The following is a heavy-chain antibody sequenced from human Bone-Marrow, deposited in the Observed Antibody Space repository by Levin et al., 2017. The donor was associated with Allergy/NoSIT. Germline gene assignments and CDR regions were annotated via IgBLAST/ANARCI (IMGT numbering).Heavy chain of an antibody. CDR3: ARGYYYGMDV. CDR2: ISSSGTSI. Sequence: GGSLRLSCAASRFTFSNYDMNWVRQAPGKGLEWVSYISSSGTSIYYADSVKGRFSISRDNAKNTLYLEINSPRAEDTAIYYCARGYYYGMDVWGQGTKVTVSS. CDR1: RFTFSNYD. V-gene: IGHV3-48*03. J-gene: IGHJ6*02.